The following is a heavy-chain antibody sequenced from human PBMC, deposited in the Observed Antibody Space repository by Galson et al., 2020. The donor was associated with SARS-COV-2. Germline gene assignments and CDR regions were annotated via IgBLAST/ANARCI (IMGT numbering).Heavy chain of an antibody. CDR1: GFTFTSSA. Sequence: SVKVSCKASGFTFTSSAVQWVRQARGQRLEWIGWVGIGTGNTNYAQNFQERVTITRDMSTNTAYMELSSLRSEDTAVYYCAALWAGMTTGGGYWGQGTLVTVSS. CDR2: VGIGTGNT. J-gene: IGHJ4*02. V-gene: IGHV1-58*01. CDR3: AALWAGMTTGGGY. D-gene: IGHD4-17*01.